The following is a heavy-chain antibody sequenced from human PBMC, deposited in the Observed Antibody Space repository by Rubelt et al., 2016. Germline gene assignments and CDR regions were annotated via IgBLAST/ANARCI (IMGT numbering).Heavy chain of an antibody. Sequence: GGSLRLSCAASGFTFRSYALNWVRAAPGKGLEWASAIGGSDERTYYADSVKGRSTISRDNSKNPLHLQMNSLRAEDTAIDYCAKLTSGIRGGMDVWGQGTTVTVSS. CDR3: AKLTSGIRGGMDV. V-gene: IGHV3-23*01. CDR1: GFTFRSYA. D-gene: IGHD1-14*01. CDR2: IGGSDERT. J-gene: IGHJ6*02.